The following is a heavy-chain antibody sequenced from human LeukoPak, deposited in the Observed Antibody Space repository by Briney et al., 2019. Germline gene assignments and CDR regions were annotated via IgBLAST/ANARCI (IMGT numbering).Heavy chain of an antibody. J-gene: IGHJ6*02. CDR3: ARESGYSYGYDYYGMDV. CDR1: GFXFSSYA. CDR2: ISYDGSNK. V-gene: IGHV3-30-3*01. Sequence: GRSLRLSCAASGFXFSSYAIHWVRQAPGKGLEWVAVISYDGSNKYYADSVKGRFTISRDNSKNTLYLQMNSLRAEDTAVYYCARESGYSYGYDYYGMDVWGQGTTVTVSS. D-gene: IGHD5-18*01.